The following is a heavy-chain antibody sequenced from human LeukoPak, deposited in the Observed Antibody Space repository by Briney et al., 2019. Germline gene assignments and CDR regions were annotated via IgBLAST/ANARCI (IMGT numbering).Heavy chain of an antibody. D-gene: IGHD6-13*01. Sequence: PGGSLRLSCAASGFTFSSYSMNWVRQAPGKGLEWVSSISSSSSYIYYADSVKGRFTISRDNAKNSLYLQMNSLRANDTAVYYCARVSSSWYSTPDYWGQGTLVTVSS. CDR3: ARVSSSWYSTPDY. CDR1: GFTFSSYS. J-gene: IGHJ4*02. V-gene: IGHV3-21*01. CDR2: ISSSSSYI.